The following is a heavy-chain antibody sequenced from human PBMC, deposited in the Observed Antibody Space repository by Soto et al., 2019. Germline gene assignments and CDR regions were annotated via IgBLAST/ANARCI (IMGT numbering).Heavy chain of an antibody. V-gene: IGHV3-30-3*01. Sequence: QVQLVESGGGVVQPGRSLRLSCAASGFTFSSYAMHWVRQAPGKGLEWVAVISYDGSNKYYADSVKGRFTISRDNSKNTLYLQMNSLSAEDTAVYYCARGPSIIVVVTAFDYWGQGTLVTASS. J-gene: IGHJ4*02. D-gene: IGHD2-21*02. CDR2: ISYDGSNK. CDR3: ARGPSIIVVVTAFDY. CDR1: GFTFSSYA.